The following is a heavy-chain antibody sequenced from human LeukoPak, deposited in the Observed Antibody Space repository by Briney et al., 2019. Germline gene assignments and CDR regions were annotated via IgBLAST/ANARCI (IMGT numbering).Heavy chain of an antibody. CDR2: INHSGST. J-gene: IGHJ4*02. V-gene: IGHV4-34*01. Sequence: SETLSLTCAVYGGSFSGYYWSWIRQPPGKGLEWIGEINHSGSTDCNPSLKSRVTISVDTSRNQFSLKLSSATAADTAVYYCARGGSGWYQDYWGQGNLVTVSS. CDR3: ARGGSGWYQDY. D-gene: IGHD6-19*01. CDR1: GGSFSGYY.